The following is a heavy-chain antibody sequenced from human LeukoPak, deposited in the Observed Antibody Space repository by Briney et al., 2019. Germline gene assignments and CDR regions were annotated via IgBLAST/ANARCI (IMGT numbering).Heavy chain of an antibody. V-gene: IGHV1-8*01. CDR1: GYTFTSYD. CDR2: MNPNSGNT. J-gene: IGHJ5*02. Sequence: ASVKVSCKASGYTFTSYDINWVLQATGQGLEWMGWMNPNSGNTGYAQKFQGRVTMTRNTSISTAYMELSSLRSEDTAVYYCARGSQYYDSTAMDNWFDPWGQGTLVTVSS. D-gene: IGHD3-22*01. CDR3: ARGSQYYDSTAMDNWFDP.